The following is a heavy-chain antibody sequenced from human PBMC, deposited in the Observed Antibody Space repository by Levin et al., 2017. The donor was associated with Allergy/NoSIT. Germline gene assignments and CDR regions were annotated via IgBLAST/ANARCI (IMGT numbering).Heavy chain of an antibody. V-gene: IGHV4-34*01. CDR2: INHSGST. CDR3: ARVRRIAAAGKSRNWFDP. Sequence: SEILSLTCAVYGGSFSGYYWSWIRQPPGKGLEWIGEINHSGSTNYNPSLKSRVTISVDTSKNQFSLKLSSVTAADTAVYYCARVRRIAAAGKSRNWFDPWGQGTLVTVSS. D-gene: IGHD6-13*01. J-gene: IGHJ5*02. CDR1: GGSFSGYY.